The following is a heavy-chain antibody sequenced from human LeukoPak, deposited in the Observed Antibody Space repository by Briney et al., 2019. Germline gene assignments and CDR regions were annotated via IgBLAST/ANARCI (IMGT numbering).Heavy chain of an antibody. D-gene: IGHD1-1*01. CDR2: ISSNGGST. CDR3: ARDGERRLEPPTYYYYHYYMDV. J-gene: IGHJ6*03. V-gene: IGHV3-64*01. Sequence: GGSLRLSXAASGFTFSSYAMHWVRQAPGKGLEYVSAISSNGGSTYYANSVKGRFTISRDNSKNTLYLQMGRLRAEDMAVYYCARDGERRLEPPTYYYYHYYMDVWGKGTTVTVSS. CDR1: GFTFSSYA.